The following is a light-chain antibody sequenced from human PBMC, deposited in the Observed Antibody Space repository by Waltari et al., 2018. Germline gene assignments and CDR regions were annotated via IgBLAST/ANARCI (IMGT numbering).Light chain of an antibody. CDR1: SSDVGGYNY. J-gene: IGLJ2*01. Sequence: QSALTQPASVSGSPGQSLTISCTGTSSDVGGYNYVSCYQQHPGKAPKLMIYDVSNRPSGVSNRFSGSKSGNTASLTISGLQAEDEADYYCSSYTSSSTPVVFGGGTKLTVL. CDR2: DVS. V-gene: IGLV2-14*03. CDR3: SSYTSSSTPVV.